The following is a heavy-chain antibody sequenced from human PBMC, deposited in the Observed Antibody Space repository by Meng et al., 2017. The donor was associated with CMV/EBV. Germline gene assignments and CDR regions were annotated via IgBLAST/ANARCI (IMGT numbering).Heavy chain of an antibody. CDR1: GGSFSGYY. D-gene: IGHD3-16*01. Sequence: CAVDGGSFSGYYWSWIRQPPGKGLEWIGEINHSGSTNYNPSLKSRVTISVDTSKNQFSLKLSSVTAADTAVYYCARGISWVHYGMDVWGQGTTVTVSS. V-gene: IGHV4-34*01. CDR2: INHSGST. J-gene: IGHJ6*02. CDR3: ARGISWVHYGMDV.